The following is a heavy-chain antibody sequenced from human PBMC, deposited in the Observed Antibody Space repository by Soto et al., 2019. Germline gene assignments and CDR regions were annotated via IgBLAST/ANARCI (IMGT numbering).Heavy chain of an antibody. CDR3: GRGGWSLDD. CDR1: VDSMNPYY. J-gene: IGHJ4*02. Sequence: QVRLQESGPGLVKPSEILSITCTVSVDSMNPYYWSWIRQPPGKGLEWIGYTHDSGTTNYKPSLKSRGTPSVDTAKNPFSLKLTSVAAADTAVYYRGRGGWSLDDWGRGTLVTVSS. D-gene: IGHD6-19*01. CDR2: THDSGTT. V-gene: IGHV4-59*01.